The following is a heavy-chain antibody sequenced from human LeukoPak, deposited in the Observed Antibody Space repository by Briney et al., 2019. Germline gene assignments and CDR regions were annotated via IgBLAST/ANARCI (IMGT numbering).Heavy chain of an antibody. D-gene: IGHD3-10*01. J-gene: IGHJ4*02. CDR1: GGSISSYY. V-gene: IGHV4-59*12. CDR2: IYYSGST. Sequence: RPSETLSLTCTVSGGSISSYYWSWIRQPPGKGLEWIGYIYYSGSTNYNPSLKSRVIISVDTSKNQFSLKLSSVTAADTAVYYCARDMRVRGVITGHFDYWGQGTLVTVSS. CDR3: ARDMRVRGVITGHFDY.